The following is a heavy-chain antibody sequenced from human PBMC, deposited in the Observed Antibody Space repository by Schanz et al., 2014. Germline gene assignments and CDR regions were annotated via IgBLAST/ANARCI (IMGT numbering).Heavy chain of an antibody. CDR3: ARDGDFDY. J-gene: IGHJ4*02. V-gene: IGHV3-48*01. CDR1: GFTFITYT. CDR2: ISSSGTSI. Sequence: EVQLVESGGGVVQPGGSLRLSCATSGFTFITYTMNWVRQTPGKGLEWVSFISSSGTSIYYADSVKGRFTISRDNSKNTLYLQMKSLRVEDTAVYYCARDGDFDYWGQGTLVTVSS.